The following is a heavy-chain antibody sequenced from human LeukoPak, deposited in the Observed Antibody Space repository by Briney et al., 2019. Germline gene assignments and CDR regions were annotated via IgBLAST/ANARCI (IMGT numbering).Heavy chain of an antibody. Sequence: GGSLRLFCAASGFSLSRYWMSWVRQAPGKGLECVANMKQDGSEKKYVDSVKGRFTISRDNTKNSLYLQMNSLRAEDTAAYYCATYKAYDSSGYVGFFDYWGQGTLVTVSS. CDR3: ATYKAYDSSGYVGFFDY. D-gene: IGHD3-22*01. CDR2: MKQDGSEK. J-gene: IGHJ4*02. V-gene: IGHV3-7*03. CDR1: GFSLSRYW.